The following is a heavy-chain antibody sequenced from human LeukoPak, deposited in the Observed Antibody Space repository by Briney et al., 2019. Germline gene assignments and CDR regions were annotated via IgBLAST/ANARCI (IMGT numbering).Heavy chain of an antibody. CDR2: IYYSGST. J-gene: IGHJ4*02. CDR1: GGSISSYY. CDR3: AREARGIVVVPAAIDY. D-gene: IGHD2-2*01. V-gene: IGHV4-59*12. Sequence: PSETLSLTCIVSGGSISSYYWSWIRQPPGKGLEWIGYIYYSGSTNYNSSLKSRVTLSVDTSKNQFSLKLSSVTAADTAVYYCAREARGIVVVPAAIDYWGQGTLVTVSS.